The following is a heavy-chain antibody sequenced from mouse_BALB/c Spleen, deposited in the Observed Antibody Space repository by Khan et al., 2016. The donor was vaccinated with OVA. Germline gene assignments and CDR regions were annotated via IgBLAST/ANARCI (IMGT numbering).Heavy chain of an antibody. J-gene: IGHJ1*01. CDR3: TRDGNYAHWYFDV. D-gene: IGHD2-1*01. V-gene: IGHV5-6-4*01. Sequence: EVELVESGGGLVRPGGSLKLSCAASGFSFTSYTMSWVRQTPEKRLEWVATISSGSTYTYYPDSVKGRFTISRDNAKNTLYLQMSRLESEDTAMYYCTRDGNYAHWYFDVWGAGTTVTVSS. CDR1: GFSFTSYT. CDR2: ISSGSTYT.